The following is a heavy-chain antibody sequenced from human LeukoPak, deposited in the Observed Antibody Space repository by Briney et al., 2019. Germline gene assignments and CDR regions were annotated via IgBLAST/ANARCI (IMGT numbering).Heavy chain of an antibody. CDR1: GYTFASYD. J-gene: IGHJ4*02. Sequence: ASMKVSCKASGYTFASYDINWVRQATGQGLEWMGWMNPNSGNTGYAQKFQGRVTMTRNTSISTAYMELNNLRSQDTAVYYCARAGERPMRYFDYWGQGARVTVSS. CDR3: ARAGERPMRYFDY. V-gene: IGHV1-8*01. D-gene: IGHD3-16*01. CDR2: MNPNSGNT.